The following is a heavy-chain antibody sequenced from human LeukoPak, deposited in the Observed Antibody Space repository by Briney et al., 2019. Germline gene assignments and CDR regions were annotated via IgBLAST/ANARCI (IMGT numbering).Heavy chain of an antibody. CDR3: ARDGTAANFDY. V-gene: IGHV3-74*01. J-gene: IGHJ4*02. D-gene: IGHD1/OR15-1a*01. Sequence: GGSLRLSCAASGFTFSTYWMHWVRQAPGKGLVWVSRISSDGSSTIHADSVKGRFTISRDNAKNTLYLETNSLRAEDTAVYYCARDGTAANFDYWGQGTLVTVSS. CDR1: GFTFSTYW. CDR2: ISSDGSST.